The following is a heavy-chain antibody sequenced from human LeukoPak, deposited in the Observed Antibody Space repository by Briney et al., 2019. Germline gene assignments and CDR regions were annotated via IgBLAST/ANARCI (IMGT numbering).Heavy chain of an antibody. CDR3: VRSNCLASTCNSFAGMDG. J-gene: IGHJ6*02. V-gene: IGHV4-38-2*01. CDR2: IHNGGST. D-gene: IGHD6-13*01. Sequence: LERIGNIHNGGSTDSNPSLESRVTQSVDTAKNQFSRRLPSVHAADTAVYYCVRSNCLASTCNSFAGMDGWGQGSTVTVPS.